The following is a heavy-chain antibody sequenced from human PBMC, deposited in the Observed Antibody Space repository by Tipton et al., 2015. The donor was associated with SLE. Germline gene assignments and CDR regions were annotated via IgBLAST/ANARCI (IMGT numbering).Heavy chain of an antibody. CDR3: ARHQTLFYMDV. J-gene: IGHJ6*03. CDR2: IYPGDSDT. V-gene: IGHV5-51*03. Sequence: QLVQSGAEVKKPGESLKISCEASGYTFTTHWIGWVRQMPGKGLEWMGIIYPGDSDTRYNPSFQGQVTISADKSLRTAYLQWNSLKESDTAIYFCARHQTLFYMDVWGKGTTVTVSS. D-gene: IGHD2-2*01. CDR1: GYTFTTHW.